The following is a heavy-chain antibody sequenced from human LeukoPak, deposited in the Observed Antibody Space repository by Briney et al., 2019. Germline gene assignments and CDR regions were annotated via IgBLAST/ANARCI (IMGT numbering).Heavy chain of an antibody. Sequence: SETLSLTCTVSGGSISSYYWSWIRQPPGKGLEWIGYVYYRGSTNYNPSLKSRVTISADTSKNQFSLKLSSVTAADTAVYYCARHVRLGELSYSFDYRGQGTLVTVSS. CDR3: ARHVRLGELSYSFDY. CDR2: VYYRGST. J-gene: IGHJ4*02. CDR1: GGSISSYY. V-gene: IGHV4-59*08. D-gene: IGHD3-16*02.